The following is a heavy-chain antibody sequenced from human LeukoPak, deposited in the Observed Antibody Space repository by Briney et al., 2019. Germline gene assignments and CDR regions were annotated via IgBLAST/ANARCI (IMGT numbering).Heavy chain of an antibody. D-gene: IGHD3-3*01. CDR2: MNPNSGNT. CDR1: GYTFTSYD. V-gene: IGHV1-8*01. Sequence: GASVKVSCKASGYTFTSYDINWVRQATGQGLEWMGWMNPNSGNTGYAQKFQGRVTMTRNTSISTAYMELSSLRSEDTAVYYCARAYETYYYYGMDVWGQGTTVTVSS. CDR3: ARAYETYYYYGMDV. J-gene: IGHJ6*02.